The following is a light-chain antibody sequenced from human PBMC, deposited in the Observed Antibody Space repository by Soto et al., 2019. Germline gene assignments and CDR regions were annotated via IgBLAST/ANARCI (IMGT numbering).Light chain of an antibody. J-gene: IGLJ1*01. Sequence: QSVLTQPPSASGSPGQSVAISCTGTSSDVGSYDYVSWYQHHPGKAPKLMIYEVNKRPSGVPDRFSGSKSGNTASLTVSGLQAEDEAEYYCSSYAGSNNFPYVFGTGTKLTVL. CDR2: EVN. V-gene: IGLV2-8*01. CDR1: SSDVGSYDY. CDR3: SSYAGSNNFPYV.